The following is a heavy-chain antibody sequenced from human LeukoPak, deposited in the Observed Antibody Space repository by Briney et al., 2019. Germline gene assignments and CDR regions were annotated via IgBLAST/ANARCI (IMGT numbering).Heavy chain of an antibody. J-gene: IGHJ4*02. D-gene: IGHD6-13*01. Sequence: ASVKVSCKVSGYTLTELSMHWVRQAPGQGLEWMGIINPSGGSTSYAQKFQGRVTMTRDTSTSTVYMELSSLRSEDTAVYYCARVPAAGHYYFDYWGQGTLVTVSS. CDR1: GYTLTELS. V-gene: IGHV1-46*01. CDR2: INPSGGST. CDR3: ARVPAAGHYYFDY.